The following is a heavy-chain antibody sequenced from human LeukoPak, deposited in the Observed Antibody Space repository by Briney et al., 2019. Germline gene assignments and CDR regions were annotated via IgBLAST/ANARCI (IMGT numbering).Heavy chain of an antibody. D-gene: IGHD3-16*01. CDR1: GYTFTGYY. Sequence: GASVKVSCKASGYTFTGYYMHWVRQAPGQGLEWMGGIIPIFGTANYAQKFQGRVTITADKSTSTAYMELSSLRSEDTAVYYCAQAGRVSRAFDIWGQGTMVTVSS. CDR3: AQAGRVSRAFDI. V-gene: IGHV1-69*06. CDR2: IIPIFGTA. J-gene: IGHJ3*02.